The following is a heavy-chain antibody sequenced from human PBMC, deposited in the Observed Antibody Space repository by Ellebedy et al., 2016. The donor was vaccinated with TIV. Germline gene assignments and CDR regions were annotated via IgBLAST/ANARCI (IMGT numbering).Heavy chain of an antibody. CDR1: GYTFTSYF. D-gene: IGHD3-22*01. J-gene: IGHJ4*02. V-gene: IGHV1-46*01. CDR2: INPTSGSS. CDR3: ARGDNYYYDNSGYYYSY. Sequence: ASVQVSCKASGYTFTSYFLYWVRQAPGHGLEWIGIINPTSGSSNYAQKFQGRVTVTRDTSTSTVYMELSSLRSEDTAVYYCARGDNYYYDNSGYYYSYWGQGTLVTVSS.